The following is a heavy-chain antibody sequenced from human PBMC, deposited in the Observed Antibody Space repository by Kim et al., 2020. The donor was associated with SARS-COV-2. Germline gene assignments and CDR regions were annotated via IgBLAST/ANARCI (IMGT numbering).Heavy chain of an antibody. CDR1: GDSISNYY. Sequence: SETLSLTCTVSGDSISNYYWTWIRQPAEKGLGWIGRIDYTGSTNYNPSLRSRVTMSVDTSKNQFSLRLNSVTAADTAVYFCASSKSRNFDFWGQGTLVTVTS. CDR3: ASSKSRNFDF. D-gene: IGHD2-2*01. J-gene: IGHJ4*02. CDR2: IDYTGST. V-gene: IGHV4-4*07.